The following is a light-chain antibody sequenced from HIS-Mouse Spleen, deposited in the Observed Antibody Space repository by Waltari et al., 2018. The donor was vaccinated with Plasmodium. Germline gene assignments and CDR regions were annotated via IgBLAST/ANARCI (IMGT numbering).Light chain of an antibody. V-gene: IGLV2-23*01. J-gene: IGLJ3*02. Sequence: QSALTQPASVSGSPGQSITISCPGTSSHVGGYNLASWYQQHPGKAPKLMIYEGSKRPSGVSNRFSGSKSGNTASLTISGLQAEDEADYYCCSYAGSSTSWVFGGGTKLTVL. CDR3: CSYAGSSTSWV. CDR1: SSHVGGYNL. CDR2: EGS.